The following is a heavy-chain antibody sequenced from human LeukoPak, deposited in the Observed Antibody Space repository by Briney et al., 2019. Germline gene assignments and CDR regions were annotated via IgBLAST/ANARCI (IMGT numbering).Heavy chain of an antibody. CDR3: ARWGWGSTATKDAFDI. V-gene: IGHV3-48*03. J-gene: IGHJ3*02. D-gene: IGHD2-2*01. CDR1: GFTFSRYE. Sequence: GWSLRLPCAASGFTFSRYEMNWVRQAPGKGLEWVSYISSSGSTIYYADTVKGRLTISRDNAKNSLYLQMNSLRAEDTAVYYCARWGWGSTATKDAFDIWGQGTMVTVSS. CDR2: ISSSGSTI.